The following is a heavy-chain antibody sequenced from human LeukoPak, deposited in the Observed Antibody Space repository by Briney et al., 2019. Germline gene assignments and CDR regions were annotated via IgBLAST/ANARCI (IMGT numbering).Heavy chain of an antibody. Sequence: SVKVSCKASGGTFSSYAISWVRQAPGQGLEWMGGIIPIFGTANYAQKFQGRVTITTDESTSTAYMELSSLRSEDTAVYYCARELSLFYDFWSGQGYYFDYWGQGTLVTVSS. D-gene: IGHD3-3*01. V-gene: IGHV1-69*05. J-gene: IGHJ4*02. CDR1: GGTFSSYA. CDR2: IIPIFGTA. CDR3: ARELSLFYDFWSGQGYYFDY.